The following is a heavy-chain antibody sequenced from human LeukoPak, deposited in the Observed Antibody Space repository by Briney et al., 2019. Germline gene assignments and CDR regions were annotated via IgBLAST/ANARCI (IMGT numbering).Heavy chain of an antibody. D-gene: IGHD2-15*01. J-gene: IGHJ4*02. CDR2: INHSGST. Sequence: SETLSLTCAVYGGSFSGYYWSWIRQPPGKGLEWIGEINHSGSTNYNPSLKSRVTISVDTSKNQFSLKLSSVTAGDTAVYYCAREGLYFDYWGQGTLVTVSP. CDR1: GGSFSGYY. V-gene: IGHV4-34*01. CDR3: AREGLYFDY.